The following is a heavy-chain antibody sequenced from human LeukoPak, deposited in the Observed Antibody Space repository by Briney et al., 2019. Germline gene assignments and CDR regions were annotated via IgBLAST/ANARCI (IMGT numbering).Heavy chain of an antibody. V-gene: IGHV3-33*01. Sequence: LEWKAVIWYDGSNKYYADSVKGRFTISRDNSKNRLYLHMNSLGAEDTAVYYCARDGSGYCSSTSCYKSLYAFDIWGQGTMVTVSS. D-gene: IGHD2-2*02. CDR2: IWYDGSNK. CDR3: ARDGSGYCSSTSCYKSLYAFDI. J-gene: IGHJ3*02.